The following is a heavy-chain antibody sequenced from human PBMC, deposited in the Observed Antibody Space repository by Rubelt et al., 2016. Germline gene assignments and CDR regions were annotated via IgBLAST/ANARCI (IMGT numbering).Heavy chain of an antibody. D-gene: IGHD3-3*01. CDR2: FDPEDGET. CDR3: ARSDYDFWSGYYPYGMDV. J-gene: IGHJ6*02. V-gene: IGHV1-24*01. Sequence: GGFDPEDGETIYAQKFQGRVTMTRDTSISTAYMELSRLRSDDTAVYYCARSDYDFWSGYYPYGMDVWGQGTTVTVSS.